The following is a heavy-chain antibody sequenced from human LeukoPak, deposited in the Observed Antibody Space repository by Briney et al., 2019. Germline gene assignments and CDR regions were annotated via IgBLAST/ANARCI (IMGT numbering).Heavy chain of an antibody. CDR3: ERLHSYYDILTGYRYYFDY. D-gene: IGHD3-9*01. Sequence: GGSLRLSCAASGFTFSDYYMSWIRQAPGKGLEWISYISDSASSIYYADSEKGRFTISRDNAENSLYLQMNSLRAEDTAVYYCERLHSYYDILTGYRYYFDYWGQGTLVSVSS. CDR1: GFTFSDYY. V-gene: IGHV3-11*01. CDR2: ISDSASSI. J-gene: IGHJ4*02.